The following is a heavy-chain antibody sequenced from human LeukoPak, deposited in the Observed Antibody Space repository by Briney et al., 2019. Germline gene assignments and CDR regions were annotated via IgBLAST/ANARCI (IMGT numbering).Heavy chain of an antibody. V-gene: IGHV3-11*01. J-gene: IGHJ4*02. CDR1: GFTFSDSY. Sequence: GGSLRLSCAASGFTFSDSYMTWIRQAPGKGLEWVSYISNSGSSIYYADSVKGRFTTSRDNAKSSLYLQMNSLRAEDTAVYYCARGRHLGYCSSTSCYAGFSYFDYWGQGTLVTVSS. D-gene: IGHD2-2*01. CDR3: ARGRHLGYCSSTSCYAGFSYFDY. CDR2: ISNSGSSI.